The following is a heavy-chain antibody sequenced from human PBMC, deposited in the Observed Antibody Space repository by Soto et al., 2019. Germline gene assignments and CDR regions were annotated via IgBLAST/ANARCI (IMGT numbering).Heavy chain of an antibody. V-gene: IGHV5-51*01. Sequence: GESLKISCRGSGYSFTNYWIGWVRQMPGKGLEWMGIIYPGDSDTKYNPSFQGQVTISADKSITTTYLQWSSLKASDTAIYYCAASIFYYGMDVWGQGTTVTVSS. CDR1: GYSFTNYW. CDR2: IYPGDSDT. J-gene: IGHJ6*02. CDR3: AASIFYYGMDV.